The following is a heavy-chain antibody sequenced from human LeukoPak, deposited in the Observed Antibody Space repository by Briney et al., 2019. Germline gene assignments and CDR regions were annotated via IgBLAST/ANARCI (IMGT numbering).Heavy chain of an antibody. CDR1: GFTFSSYW. CDR3: ASGAVAGTFGDWFDP. D-gene: IGHD6-19*01. V-gene: IGHV3-7*01. J-gene: IGHJ5*02. Sequence: GGSLRLSCAASGFTFSSYWMSWVRQAPGKGREWVANRKQDGSEKYYVDSLKGRFTISRDNAKNSLYLQMNSLRAEDTAVYYCASGAVAGTFGDWFDPWGQGTLVTVSS. CDR2: RKQDGSEK.